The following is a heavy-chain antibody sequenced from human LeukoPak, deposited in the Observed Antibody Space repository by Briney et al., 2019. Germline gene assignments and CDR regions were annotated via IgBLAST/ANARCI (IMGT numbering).Heavy chain of an antibody. J-gene: IGHJ4*02. CDR1: GYTFTSYG. CDR3: ARGYYDILTGYQASDY. CDR2: ISAYNGNT. V-gene: IGHV1-18*01. D-gene: IGHD3-9*01. Sequence: ASVKVSCKASGYTFTSYGISWVRQAPGQGLEWMGWISAYNGNTNYAQKLQGRVTMTTDTSTSTAYMELRSLRSDDTAVYYCARGYYDILTGYQASDYWGQGTLVTVSS.